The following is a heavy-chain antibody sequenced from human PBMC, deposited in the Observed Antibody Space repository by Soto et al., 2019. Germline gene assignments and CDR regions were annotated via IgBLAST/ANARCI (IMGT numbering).Heavy chain of an antibody. Sequence: QVQLQESGPGLVKPSETLSLTCTVSGGSISSYYWSWIRQPPGKGLEWIGYIYYSGSTNYNPSLKIRLTHSVDTSKNQFSLKLSSVTAADTAVYYCAGDLHCTNGVCSHYWGQGTLVTVSS. J-gene: IGHJ4*02. CDR2: IYYSGST. V-gene: IGHV4-59*01. D-gene: IGHD2-8*01. CDR3: AGDLHCTNGVCSHY. CDR1: GGSISSYY.